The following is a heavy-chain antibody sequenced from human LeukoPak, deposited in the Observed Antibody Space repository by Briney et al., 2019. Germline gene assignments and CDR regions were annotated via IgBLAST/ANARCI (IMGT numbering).Heavy chain of an antibody. Sequence: PSETLSLTCAVYGGSFSGYYWSWIRQPPGKGLEWIGEINHSGSTNYNPSLKSRVTISVDTSKNQFSLKLSSVTAADTAVYYCARGSKYQPLFDYWGQGTLVTVSS. CDR1: GGSFSGYY. D-gene: IGHD2-2*01. CDR3: ARGSKYQPLFDY. V-gene: IGHV4-34*01. CDR2: INHSGST. J-gene: IGHJ4*02.